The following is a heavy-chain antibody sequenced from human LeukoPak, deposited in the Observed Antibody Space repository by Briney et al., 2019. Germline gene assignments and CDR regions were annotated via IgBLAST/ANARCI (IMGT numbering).Heavy chain of an antibody. D-gene: IGHD5-12*01. CDR1: GFTFSSYW. J-gene: IGHJ6*03. CDR2: IKQDGSEK. CDR3: ARDGYLSEYYYYYYMDV. Sequence: PGGSLRLSCAASGFTFSSYWMSWVRQAPGKGLEWVANIKQDGSEKYYVDSVKGRFTISRDNAKNSLYLQMNSLRAEDTAVYYCARDGYLSEYYYYYYMDVWGKGTTVTISS. V-gene: IGHV3-7*01.